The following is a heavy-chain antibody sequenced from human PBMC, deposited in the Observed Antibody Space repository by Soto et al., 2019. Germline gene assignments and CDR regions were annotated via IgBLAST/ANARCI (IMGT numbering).Heavy chain of an antibody. CDR3: ARDGSGDYVCGSYRLTNSADY. D-gene: IGHD3-16*02. CDR2: IRAYNGNT. Sequence: QVQLVQSGAEVKKPGASVKVSCKPSGYTFTSYGISWVRQAPGKGLEWMGWIRAYNGNTNYGQKLQGRVTMTTDTSTITAYMELRSLRSDDTAVYYCARDGSGDYVCGSYRLTNSADYWGQGTLFTVSS. CDR1: GYTFTSYG. J-gene: IGHJ4*02. V-gene: IGHV1-18*04.